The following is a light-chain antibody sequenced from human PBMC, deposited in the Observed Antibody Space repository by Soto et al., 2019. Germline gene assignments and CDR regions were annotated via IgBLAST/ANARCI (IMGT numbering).Light chain of an antibody. CDR1: QTISSW. CDR3: QHYNSYSEA. Sequence: IQLTQSPSSLSAFVGDRFTIAFRASQTISSWLAWYQQKPGKAPKLLIYKASTLKSGVPSRFSGSGSGTEFTLTISSLQPDDFATYYCQHYNSYSEAFGQGTKVDIK. J-gene: IGKJ1*01. V-gene: IGKV1-5*03. CDR2: KAS.